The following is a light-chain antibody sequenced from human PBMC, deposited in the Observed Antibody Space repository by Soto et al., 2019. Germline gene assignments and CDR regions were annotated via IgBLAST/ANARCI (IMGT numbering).Light chain of an antibody. CDR3: QQYGSSPQIP. Sequence: EIGLYQSPGTLSLSPGERATLSCRASQSVSSSYLAWYQQKPGQAPRLLIYGASSRATGIPDRFSGSGSGTDFTLTISRLEPEDFAVYYCQQYGSSPQIPFGQGTLLAVK. J-gene: IGKJ5*01. CDR1: QSVSSSY. V-gene: IGKV3-20*01. CDR2: GAS.